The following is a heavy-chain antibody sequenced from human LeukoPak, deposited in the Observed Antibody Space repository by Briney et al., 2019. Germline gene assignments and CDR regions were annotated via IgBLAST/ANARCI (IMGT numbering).Heavy chain of an antibody. CDR2: ISSFSGTI. CDR3: VRGVPKTSYYYYYMDV. D-gene: IGHD4-11*01. V-gene: IGHV3-48*01. Sequence: GGSLRLSCAASGFTFSSYSMNWVRQAPGKGLEWVSYISSFSGTIYYADSVKGRFTISRDNAKNSLYLQMNSLRAEDTAVYYCVRGVPKTSYYYYYMDVWGKGTTVTVSS. CDR1: GFTFSSYS. J-gene: IGHJ6*03.